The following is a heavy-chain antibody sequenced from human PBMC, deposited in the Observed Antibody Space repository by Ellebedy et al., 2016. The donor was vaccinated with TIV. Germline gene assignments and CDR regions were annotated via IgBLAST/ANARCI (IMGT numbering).Heavy chain of an antibody. D-gene: IGHD7-27*01. CDR2: INHSGST. CDR3: ARGATPDEENWGERSYFDY. CDR1: GGSISSSSYY. Sequence: SETLSLTCTVSGGSISSSSYYWSWIRQPPGKGLEWIGEINHSGSTNYNPSLKSRVTISVDTSKNQFSLKLSSVTAADTAVYYCARGATPDEENWGERSYFDYWGRGTPVTVSS. J-gene: IGHJ4*02. V-gene: IGHV4-39*07.